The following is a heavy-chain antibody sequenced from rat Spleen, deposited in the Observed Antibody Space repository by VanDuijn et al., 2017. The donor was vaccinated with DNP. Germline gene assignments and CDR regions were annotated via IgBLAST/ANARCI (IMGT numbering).Heavy chain of an antibody. CDR2: IVHDGSRT. J-gene: IGHJ4*01. CDR3: IRRTVVTGAMDA. CDR1: GFTFSDHY. V-gene: IGHV5S10*01. D-gene: IGHD1-1*01. Sequence: EVQLVESGGGLVQPGRSLKLSCVASGFTFSDHYMAWVRQAPTKGLEWVATIVHDGSRTYYRDSVKGRFTVSRDNTKSTLDLQMNSPRSEDTATYYCIRRTVVTGAMDAWGQGTAVAVSS.